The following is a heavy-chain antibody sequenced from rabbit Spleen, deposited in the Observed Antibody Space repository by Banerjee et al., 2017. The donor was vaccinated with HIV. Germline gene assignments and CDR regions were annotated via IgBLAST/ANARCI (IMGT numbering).Heavy chain of an antibody. V-gene: IGHV1S47*01. J-gene: IGHJ6*01. Sequence: QEQLVESGGGLVQPTGSLTLTCKASGFSFSDRDVMCWVRQAPGKGLEWIGYIDPVFGITYYANWVNGRFSISRENAQNTVFLQMTSLTAADTATYFCARDAGTSFSTYGMDLWGPGTLVTVS. CDR1: GFSFSDRDV. D-gene: IGHD8-1*01. CDR3: ARDAGTSFSTYGMDL. CDR2: IDPVFGIT.